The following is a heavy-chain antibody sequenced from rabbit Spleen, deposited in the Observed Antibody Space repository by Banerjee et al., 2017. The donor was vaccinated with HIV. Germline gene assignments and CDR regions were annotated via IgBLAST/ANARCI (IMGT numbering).Heavy chain of an antibody. D-gene: IGHD1-1*01. Sequence: QSLEEDGGGLVKPGGALTLTTKASGISFGISDDMSWVRQAPGKGLNWIACIDAGSSAFTYHTNWPHGPLPISNPASTTQTVQATLATVGGTATNFSARDRSSSFPSYGMHPWGTPTLLT. CDR1: GISFGISDD. V-gene: IGHV1S40*01. CDR2: IDAGSSAFT. CDR3: ARDRSSSFPSYGMHP. J-gene: IGHJ1*01.